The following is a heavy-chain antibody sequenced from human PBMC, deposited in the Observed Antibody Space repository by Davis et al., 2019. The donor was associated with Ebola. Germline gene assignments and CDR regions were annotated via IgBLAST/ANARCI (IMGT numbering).Heavy chain of an antibody. CDR1: GDSVSSNSAA. V-gene: IGHV6-1*01. CDR2: TYYRSKWFV. D-gene: IGHD3-16*01. Sequence: MPSETLSLTCAISGDSVSSNSAAWNWIRQSPSRGLEWLGRTYYRSKWFVDYAVSLKSRITINPDTSKNQFSLQLTSVTPEDTAVYYCARDPPYDQGYDFWGQGTLVTVSS. CDR3: ARDPPYDQGYDF. J-gene: IGHJ4*02.